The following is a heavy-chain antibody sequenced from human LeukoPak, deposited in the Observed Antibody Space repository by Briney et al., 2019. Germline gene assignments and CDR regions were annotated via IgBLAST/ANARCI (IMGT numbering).Heavy chain of an antibody. CDR1: GGSISSYY. D-gene: IGHD3-10*01. CDR3: ARGTSTFRTYYYGSGSYYSWGGRLDY. V-gene: IGHV4-4*07. Sequence: SETLSLTCTVSGGSISSYYWSWIRQPAGKGLEWIGRIYTSGSTNYNPSLKSRVTMSVDTSKNQFSLKLSSVTAADTAVYYCARGTSTFRTYYYGSGSYYSWGGRLDYWGQGTLVTVSS. J-gene: IGHJ4*02. CDR2: IYTSGST.